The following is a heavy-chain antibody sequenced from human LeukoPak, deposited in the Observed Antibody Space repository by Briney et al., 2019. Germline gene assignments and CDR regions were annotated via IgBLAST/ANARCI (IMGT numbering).Heavy chain of an antibody. CDR3: ARGGKYYDFWSGYNWFDP. CDR1: GGSISSYY. D-gene: IGHD3-3*01. Sequence: ETLSLTCTVSGGSISSYYWSWIRQPPGKGLEWIGYIYYSGSTNYNPSLKSRVTISVDTSKNQFSLKLSSVTAADTAVYYCARGGKYYDFWSGYNWFDPWGQGTLVTVSS. CDR2: IYYSGST. V-gene: IGHV4-59*01. J-gene: IGHJ5*02.